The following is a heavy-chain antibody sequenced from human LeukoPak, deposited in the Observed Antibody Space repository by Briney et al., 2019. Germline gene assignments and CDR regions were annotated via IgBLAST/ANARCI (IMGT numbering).Heavy chain of an antibody. CDR3: ARVRGSFVRGYSGYDPAYFDY. CDR1: GGPFSGYY. CDR2: INHSGST. J-gene: IGHJ4*02. Sequence: SETLSLTCAVYGGPFSGYYWSWIRQPPGKGLEWIGEINHSGSTNYNPSLKSRVTISVDTSKNQFSLKLSSVTAADTAVYYCARVRGSFVRGYSGYDPAYFDYWGQGTLVTVSS. D-gene: IGHD5-12*01. V-gene: IGHV4-34*01.